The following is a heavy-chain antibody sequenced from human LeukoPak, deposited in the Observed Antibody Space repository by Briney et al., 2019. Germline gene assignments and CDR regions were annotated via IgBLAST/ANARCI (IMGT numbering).Heavy chain of an antibody. V-gene: IGHV3-23*01. D-gene: IGHD6-19*01. CDR3: AKARTPYNSGFDY. J-gene: IGHJ4*02. Sequence: PGGSLRLSCAASGFTFTDYAMGWVRQAPGQGLEWASTISASGSTTYYADSVRGRFTISGDNSKNTLSLQMSSLRAEDTAVYYCAKARTPYNSGFDYWGQGTLVAVSS. CDR1: GFTFTDYA. CDR2: ISASGSTT.